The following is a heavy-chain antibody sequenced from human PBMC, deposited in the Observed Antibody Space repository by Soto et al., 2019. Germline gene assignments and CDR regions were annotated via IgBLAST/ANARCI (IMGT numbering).Heavy chain of an antibody. J-gene: IGHJ4*02. CDR3: ARDNGYGHFDS. V-gene: IGHV4-31*03. CDR2: MFYSGST. Sequence: SETLSLTCSVYGASISSRRSYWSWIRQHPGKGLEWIGYMFYSGSTYYHPSLKSRVNISADTSKNQFSLRLTSVTPADTAVYYCARDNGYGHFDSWGQGPRVTVSS. D-gene: IGHD5-12*01. CDR1: GASISSRRSY.